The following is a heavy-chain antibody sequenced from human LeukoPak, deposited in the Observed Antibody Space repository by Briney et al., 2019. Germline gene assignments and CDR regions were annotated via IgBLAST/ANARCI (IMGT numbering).Heavy chain of an antibody. Sequence: SVKVSCKASGGTFSSYAISWVRQAPGQGLEWMGRIIPILGIANYAQKFQGRVTITADKSTSTAYMELSSLRSEDTAVYYCASQISYYYGSGSPSDYWGQGTLVTVSS. CDR1: GGTFSSYA. J-gene: IGHJ4*02. CDR2: IIPILGIA. V-gene: IGHV1-69*04. CDR3: ASQISYYYGSGSPSDY. D-gene: IGHD3-10*01.